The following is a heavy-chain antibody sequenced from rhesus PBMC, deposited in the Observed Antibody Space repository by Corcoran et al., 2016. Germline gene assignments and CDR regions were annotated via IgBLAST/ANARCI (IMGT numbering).Heavy chain of an antibody. Sequence: EVQLAESGGGLVQPGGSLRLSCAASGFTFSSYWLYWVRQAPVKGLEWVSRISSDGSRTYYADSVKVRFTISRENAKNSLYLQMNSLRPEDTAVYYCTYFDYWGQGVLVTVSS. CDR1: GFTFSSYW. V-gene: IGHV3-119*01. J-gene: IGHJ4*01. CDR2: ISSDGSRT. CDR3: TYFDY.